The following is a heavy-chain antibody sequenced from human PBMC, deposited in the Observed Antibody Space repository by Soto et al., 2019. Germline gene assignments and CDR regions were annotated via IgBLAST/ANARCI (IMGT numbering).Heavy chain of an antibody. CDR3: AKDYVVMFGGPIGS. J-gene: IGHJ5*02. CDR1: GFKFSTYA. V-gene: IGHV3-23*01. Sequence: EVQLLESGGGLVQPGGSLRLSCSASGFKFSTYAMSWVRQAPGKGLEWVSTIRGSGGDTSYADSVKGRFTISRDNAKNTLWLRMSSLGVEDTALYYCAKDYVVMFGGPIGSWGQGTLVSVSS. CDR2: IRGSGGDT. D-gene: IGHD3-16*01.